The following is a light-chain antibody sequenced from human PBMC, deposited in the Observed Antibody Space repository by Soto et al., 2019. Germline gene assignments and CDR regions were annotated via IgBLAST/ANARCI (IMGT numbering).Light chain of an antibody. J-gene: IGKJ1*01. Sequence: DIQMTQSPSSLSASVGDRVTITCRASQTVSDWLAWYQQKSGKAPKLLIYKGYELENGVQSRFSGSGSGTEFTLTISSLQPDDSATYYCQQYISYSTFGQGTKVEIK. CDR1: QTVSDW. V-gene: IGKV1-5*03. CDR2: KGY. CDR3: QQYISYST.